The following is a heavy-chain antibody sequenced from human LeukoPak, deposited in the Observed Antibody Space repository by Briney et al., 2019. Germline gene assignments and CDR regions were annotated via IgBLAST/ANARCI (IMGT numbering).Heavy chain of an antibody. Sequence: ASVKVSCKASGYTFTSYVINWVRQATGHGLEWMGWMNPNSGNTGYAQKFQGRATMTRNTSISTAYMELSSLRSEDTAVYYCARGSLHCSGTSCYLGIYYYGMDVWGQGTTVTVSS. CDR1: GYTFTSYV. CDR2: MNPNSGNT. D-gene: IGHD2-2*01. V-gene: IGHV1-8*01. J-gene: IGHJ6*02. CDR3: ARGSLHCSGTSCYLGIYYYGMDV.